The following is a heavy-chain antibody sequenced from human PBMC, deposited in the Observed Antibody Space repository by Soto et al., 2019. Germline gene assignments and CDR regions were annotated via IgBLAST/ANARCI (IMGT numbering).Heavy chain of an antibody. J-gene: IGHJ6*02. CDR2: IRSKANSYAT. D-gene: IGHD1-1*01. CDR1: GFTFSGSA. Sequence: GGSLRLSCAASGFTFSGSAMHWVRQASGKGLEWVGRIRSKANSYATAYAASVKGRFTISRDDSKNTAYLQMNSLKTEDTAVYYCTRHEPNGYYYYGMDVWGQGTTVTVSS. V-gene: IGHV3-73*01. CDR3: TRHEPNGYYYYGMDV.